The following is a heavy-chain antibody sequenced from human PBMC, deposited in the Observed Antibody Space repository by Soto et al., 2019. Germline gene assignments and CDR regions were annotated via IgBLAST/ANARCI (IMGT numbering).Heavy chain of an antibody. CDR3: AGAQFYSGSGNYYNLMFDL. CDR2: IYHRGTT. CDR1: GGSVSAAGYS. Sequence: SETLSLTCAVSGGSVSAAGYSWSWSRQPPAGGLEWSVYIYHRGTTLYNPSLKSLLTISLSRSNNRVSLTLNSMTAAATAEYYSAGAQFYSGSGNYYNLMFDLWGQGTPVTVSS. V-gene: IGHV4-30-2*01. D-gene: IGHD3-10*01. J-gene: IGHJ5*02.